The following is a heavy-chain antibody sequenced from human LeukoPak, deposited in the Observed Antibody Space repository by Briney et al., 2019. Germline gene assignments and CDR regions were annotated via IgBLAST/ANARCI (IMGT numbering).Heavy chain of an antibody. D-gene: IGHD3-22*01. V-gene: IGHV3-33*01. CDR3: ARGGRGSAAVVAPRSFDI. J-gene: IGHJ3*02. CDR2: IWYDGSNK. Sequence: GGSLRLSCAASGFTFSSYGMHWVRQAPGKGLEWVAVIWYDGSNKYYADSVKGRFTISRDNSKNTLYLQMNSLRAEDSALYYCARGGRGSAAVVAPRSFDIWGQGTMVTVSS. CDR1: GFTFSSYG.